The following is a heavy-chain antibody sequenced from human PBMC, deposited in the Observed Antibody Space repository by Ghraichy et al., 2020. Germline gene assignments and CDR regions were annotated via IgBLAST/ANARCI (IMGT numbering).Heavy chain of an antibody. Sequence: GGSLRLSCAASGFTFSSFSMNWVRQAPGKGLEWVSSISSSSDSIYYPDSVKGRFTISRDNAKNSLYLQMNSLRAEDTAVYYCARDWGPGRPPDYWGQGTLVTVSS. CDR3: ARDWGPGRPPDY. V-gene: IGHV3-21*01. CDR1: GFTFSSFS. D-gene: IGHD6-6*01. CDR2: ISSSSDSI. J-gene: IGHJ4*02.